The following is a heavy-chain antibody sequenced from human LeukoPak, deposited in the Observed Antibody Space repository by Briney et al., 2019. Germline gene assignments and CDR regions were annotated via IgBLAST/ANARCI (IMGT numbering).Heavy chain of an antibody. Sequence: PGGSLRLSCAASGFTFSSSIMSWVRQAPGKRLEWVSTISGATGNTYYADSVKGRFTISRDTSKNTLFLQMNSLRAEDTAVYYCAKRVVGATTRYFDYWGQGTLATVSS. J-gene: IGHJ4*02. CDR1: GFTFSSSI. V-gene: IGHV3-23*01. D-gene: IGHD1-26*01. CDR2: ISGATGNT. CDR3: AKRVVGATTRYFDY.